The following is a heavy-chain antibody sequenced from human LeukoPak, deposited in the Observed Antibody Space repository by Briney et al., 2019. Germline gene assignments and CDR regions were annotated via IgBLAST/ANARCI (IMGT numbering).Heavy chain of an antibody. CDR1: GFTFSSYW. V-gene: IGHV3-23*01. CDR2: ISGSGGST. Sequence: GGSLRLSCAASGFTFSSYWMSWVRQAPGKGLEWVSAISGSGGSTYYADSVKGRFTISRDNSKNTLYLQMNSLRAEDTAVYYCAKEFGGSGYYSSFDPWGQGTLVTVSS. J-gene: IGHJ5*02. CDR3: AKEFGGSGYYSSFDP. D-gene: IGHD3-22*01.